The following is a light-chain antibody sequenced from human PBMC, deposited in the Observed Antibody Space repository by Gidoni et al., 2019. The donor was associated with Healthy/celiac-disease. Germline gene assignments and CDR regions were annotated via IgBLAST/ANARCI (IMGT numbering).Light chain of an antibody. CDR1: NKNY. CDR2: WAS. CDR3: QQYYSTPLT. V-gene: IGKV4-1*01. J-gene: IGKJ1*01. Sequence: DIVMTQSPDSLAVSLGERATNNKNYLAWYQQKPGHPPKLLLYWASTRESGVPDRFSGSGSGTDFTLTISRLQAEDVAVYYCQQYYSTPLTFGQGTKVEIK.